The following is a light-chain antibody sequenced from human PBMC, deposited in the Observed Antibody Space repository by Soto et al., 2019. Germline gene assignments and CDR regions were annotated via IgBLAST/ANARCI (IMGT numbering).Light chain of an antibody. CDR3: QQYNSYSWK. CDR1: QSISSW. Sequence: DIQMTQSPSTLSASVGDRVTITCRASQSISSWLAWYQQKPGKAPKLLIYDASSLESGVPSRFSGSGSGTEFTLTISSLPPDDFATYYCQQYNSYSWKFGQGTKV. V-gene: IGKV1-5*01. CDR2: DAS. J-gene: IGKJ1*01.